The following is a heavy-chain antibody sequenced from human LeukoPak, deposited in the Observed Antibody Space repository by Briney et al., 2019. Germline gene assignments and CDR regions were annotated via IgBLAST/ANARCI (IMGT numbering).Heavy chain of an antibody. J-gene: IGHJ4*02. CDR2: INHSGST. CDR3: ASDYGEGEY. D-gene: IGHD4-17*01. Sequence: SETLSLTCAVYGGSFSGYYWSWIRQPPGKGLEWIGEINHSGSTNYNPSLKSRVTISVDTSKNQFSLKLSSVTAADTAVHYCASDYGEGEYWGQGTLVTVSS. CDR1: GGSFSGYY. V-gene: IGHV4-34*01.